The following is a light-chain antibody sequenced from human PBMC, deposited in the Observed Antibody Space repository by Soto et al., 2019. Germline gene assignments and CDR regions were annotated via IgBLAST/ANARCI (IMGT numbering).Light chain of an antibody. CDR1: SSNLGAGYE. J-gene: IGLJ7*01. CDR2: GNT. Sequence: QSVLTQPPSVSGAPGQRVTISCTGSSSNLGAGYEVHWYQQLPGAAPKLLIYGNTNRPSGVPDRFSGSKSGTSASLAITGLQAGDEADYYCQSSDSSLRGSVFGGGTQLTVL. CDR3: QSSDSSLRGSV. V-gene: IGLV1-40*01.